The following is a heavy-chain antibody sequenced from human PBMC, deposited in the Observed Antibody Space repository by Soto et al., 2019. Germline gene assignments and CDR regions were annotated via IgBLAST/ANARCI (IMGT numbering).Heavy chain of an antibody. J-gene: IGHJ4*02. CDR1: GFTFSSYV. V-gene: IGHV3-23*01. Sequence: PGESLRLACAASGFTFSSYVMSWVRQAPGKGLEWVSTISDSASSTYYTDSVKGRFTISRDNSKNTLYLQMNSLRAEDTAIYYSAKDICDYSSGSFYFDYWGQGTLVTVSS. CDR2: ISDSASST. D-gene: IGHD6-19*01. CDR3: AKDICDYSSGSFYFDY.